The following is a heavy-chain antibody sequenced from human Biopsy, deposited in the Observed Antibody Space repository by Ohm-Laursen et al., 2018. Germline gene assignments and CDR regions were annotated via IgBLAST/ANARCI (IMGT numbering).Heavy chain of an antibody. Sequence: PSDTLSLTWTVSDDSIRNFYWTWIRQPPGQGLEWIGHASYSGYTNYNPSLKSRVTISVETSKNHFSLNLRSVTAADTAVYSCARLGNFWNAEDGLDLWGLGTMVTVSS. CDR2: ASYSGYT. CDR1: DDSIRNFY. D-gene: IGHD3-3*01. CDR3: ARLGNFWNAEDGLDL. V-gene: IGHV4-59*08. J-gene: IGHJ3*01.